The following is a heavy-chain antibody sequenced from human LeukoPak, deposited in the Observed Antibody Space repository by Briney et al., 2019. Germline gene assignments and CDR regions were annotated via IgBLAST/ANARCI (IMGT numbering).Heavy chain of an antibody. Sequence: GGSLRLSCAVSGFTVSGNYMSWVRQAPGKGLEWVSLIYSGGTTYYADSVKGRFTISRDNSKNTLYLQMNSLRAEDTAVYYCAKDDNYIRFLSWGQGTLVTVSS. CDR3: AKDDNYIRFLS. CDR1: GFTVSGNY. D-gene: IGHD3-16*01. J-gene: IGHJ5*02. V-gene: IGHV3-53*01. CDR2: IYSGGTT.